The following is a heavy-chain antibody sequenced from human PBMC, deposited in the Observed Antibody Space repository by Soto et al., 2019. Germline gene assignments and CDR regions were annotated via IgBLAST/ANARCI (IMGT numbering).Heavy chain of an antibody. CDR1: GYTFTGYY. D-gene: IGHD3-10*01. Sequence: QVQLVQSGAEVKKPGASVKVSCKASGYTFTGYYMHWVRQAPGQGLEWMGWINPNSGGTNYAQKCQGGVTRTRDTSISTAYVELSRLSSDDTAVYYCARGGSLWFGELSAYYYGMDVWGQGTTVTVSS. CDR2: INPNSGGT. J-gene: IGHJ6*02. V-gene: IGHV1-2*02. CDR3: ARGGSLWFGELSAYYYGMDV.